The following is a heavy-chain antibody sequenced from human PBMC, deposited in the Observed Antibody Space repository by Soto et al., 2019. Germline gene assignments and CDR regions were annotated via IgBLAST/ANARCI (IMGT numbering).Heavy chain of an antibody. CDR1: GFTFSSYG. D-gene: IGHD6-19*01. J-gene: IGHJ4*01. CDR3: AKEITVAGDFDY. Sequence: GSLRLSCVASGFTFSSYGIHWVRPAPGKGLEWVAVISYDGSNEYYADSVKGRFTISRDNSKNTLYLQMDSLRPEDTAVYYCAKEITVAGDFDYWGHGTLVTVSS. CDR2: ISYDGSNE. V-gene: IGHV3-30*18.